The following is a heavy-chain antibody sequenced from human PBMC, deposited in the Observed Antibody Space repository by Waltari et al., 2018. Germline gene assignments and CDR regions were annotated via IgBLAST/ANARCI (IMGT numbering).Heavy chain of an antibody. D-gene: IGHD2-21*02. V-gene: IGHV3-74*03. CDR3: VRAVGCAEDCYNPYFDN. J-gene: IGHJ4*02. CDR2: INTDGNSV. Sequence: EVQLVQSGGGLVQPGGSLTVSCEVSGFTFRNYWMHWVRQAPGKGLVWVSRINTDGNSVTYADSVRGRFTISRDNVKNTLYLQMESLRVEDTAVYYCVRAVGCAEDCYNPYFDNWGREPGSPSPQ. CDR1: GFTFRNYW.